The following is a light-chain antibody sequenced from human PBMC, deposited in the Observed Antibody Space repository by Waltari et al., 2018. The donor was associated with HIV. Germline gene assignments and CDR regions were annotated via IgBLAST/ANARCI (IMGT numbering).Light chain of an antibody. CDR1: SSNIGANYD. CDR2: GNN. V-gene: IGLV1-40*01. Sequence: QSVLTQPPSVSGAPGQRVIISCTGSSSNIGANYDVHWYQQFPGTAPKLLLSGNNVRPSGVPGRFSGSSSGTSASLAITGLQADDEAESYCQAYDSSLSGSVVFGGGTKLTVL. CDR3: QAYDSSLSGSVV. J-gene: IGLJ2*01.